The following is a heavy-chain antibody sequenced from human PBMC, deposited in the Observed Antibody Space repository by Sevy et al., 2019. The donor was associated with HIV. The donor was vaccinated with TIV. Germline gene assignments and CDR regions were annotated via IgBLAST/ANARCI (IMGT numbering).Heavy chain of an antibody. CDR3: AKEPPKYLCVGELLGLPYS. CDR1: GFTFSSYA. V-gene: IGHV3-23*01. J-gene: IGHJ4*02. CDR2: ISGSGGST. D-gene: IGHD3-10*01. Sequence: GGSLRLSCAASGFTFSSYAMSWVRQAPGKGLEWVSAISGSGGSTYYADSVKGRFTISRDNSKNTLYLQMNSLRAEDTAVYYCAKEPPKYLCVGELLGLPYSWGQGTLVTVSS.